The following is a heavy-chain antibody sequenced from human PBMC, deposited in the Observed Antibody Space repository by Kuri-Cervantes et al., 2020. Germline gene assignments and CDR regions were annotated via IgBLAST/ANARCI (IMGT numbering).Heavy chain of an antibody. CDR1: GGSMNSYY. V-gene: IGHV4-59*12. CDR3: ARGSEGGGVGSD. Sequence: SETLSLTCTVSGGSMNSYYWSWIRQAPGEGLEWIANIYYSGSTYYNPSLKSRVTISVDTSKNQFSLKLSSVTAADTAVYYCARGSEGGGVGSDWGQGTLVTVSS. J-gene: IGHJ4*02. D-gene: IGHD2-8*02. CDR2: IYYSGST.